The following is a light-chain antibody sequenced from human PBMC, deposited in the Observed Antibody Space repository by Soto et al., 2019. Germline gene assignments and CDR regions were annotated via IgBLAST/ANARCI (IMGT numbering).Light chain of an antibody. V-gene: IGKV1-5*03. J-gene: IGKJ4*01. CDR3: QQYNSYPLT. Sequence: DIQMTQSPSTLSASVGDRVTITCRASQSISSWLAWYQQKPGKAPNLLIYKASSLESGVPSRFSGSGSGTDFTLTIRSLQPVDFATYYCQQYNSYPLTFGGGTKVEI. CDR1: QSISSW. CDR2: KAS.